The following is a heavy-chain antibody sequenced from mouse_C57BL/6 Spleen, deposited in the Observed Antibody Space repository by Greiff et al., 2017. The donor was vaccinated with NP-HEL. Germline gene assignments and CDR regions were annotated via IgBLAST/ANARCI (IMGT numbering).Heavy chain of an antibody. J-gene: IGHJ2*01. D-gene: IGHD6-1*01. CDR3: ATQLTQYYFDY. CDR2: ISSGSSTI. Sequence: EVQRVESGGGLVKPGGSLKLSCAASGFTFSDYGMHWVRQAPEKGLEWVAYISSGSSTIYYADTVKGRFTISRDNAKNTLFLQMTSLRSEDTAMDYCATQLTQYYFDYWGQGTTLTVSA. CDR1: GFTFSDYG. V-gene: IGHV5-17*01.